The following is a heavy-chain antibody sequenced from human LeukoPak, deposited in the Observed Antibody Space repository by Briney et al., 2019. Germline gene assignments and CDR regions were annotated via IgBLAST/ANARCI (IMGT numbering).Heavy chain of an antibody. Sequence: GGSLRLSCAASGFTFSSYSMNWVRQAPGKGLEWVLSISSSSSYIYYADSVKGRFTISRDNAKNSLYLQMNSLRAEDTAVYYCARAPYGDWGNYYFDYWGQGTLVTVSS. V-gene: IGHV3-21*01. D-gene: IGHD4-17*01. J-gene: IGHJ4*02. CDR1: GFTFSSYS. CDR3: ARAPYGDWGNYYFDY. CDR2: ISSSSSYI.